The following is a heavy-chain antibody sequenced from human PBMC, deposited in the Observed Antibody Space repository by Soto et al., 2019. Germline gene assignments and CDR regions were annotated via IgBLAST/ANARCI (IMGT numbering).Heavy chain of an antibody. D-gene: IGHD6-19*01. CDR1: GFTFSSYA. J-gene: IGHJ2*01. Sequence: GGSLRLSCVASGFTFSSYAMNWVRQAPGKGLEWVSTISGRGSSTSYADSVKGRFSISRDNPKTTLFLQMNSPRAEDTAVYYCAKGTEAVAGNYFDLWGCGTLVTVSS. CDR3: AKGTEAVAGNYFDL. CDR2: ISGRGSST. V-gene: IGHV3-23*01.